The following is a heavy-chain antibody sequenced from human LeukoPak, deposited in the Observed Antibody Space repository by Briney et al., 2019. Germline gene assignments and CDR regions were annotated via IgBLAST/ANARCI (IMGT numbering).Heavy chain of an antibody. CDR1: GGTFSSYT. CDR3: ASTPDILVGATPY. CDR2: IIAILGIA. V-gene: IGHV1-69*02. Sequence: EASVKVSCKASGGTFSSYTISWVRQAPGQGLEWMGRIIAILGIANYAQKFQGRVTITADKSTSTAYMELSSLRSEDTAVYYCASTPDILVGATPYWGQGTLVTVSS. J-gene: IGHJ4*02. D-gene: IGHD1-26*01.